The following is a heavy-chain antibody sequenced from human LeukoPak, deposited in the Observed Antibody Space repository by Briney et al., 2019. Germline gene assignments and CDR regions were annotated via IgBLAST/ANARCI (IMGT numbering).Heavy chain of an antibody. V-gene: IGHV3-23*01. CDR1: GFTFNNYA. CDR3: AKRSAYNYGYFDY. Sequence: GGSLRLSCAASGFTFNNYAMSWVRQAPGKGLEWVSAIAGSGGDTDDADSVKGRVTISRDHSKNPLYLQMNSLRVEDTAVYYCAKRSAYNYGYFDYWGQGTLVTVSS. J-gene: IGHJ4*02. CDR2: IAGSGGDT. D-gene: IGHD5-24*01.